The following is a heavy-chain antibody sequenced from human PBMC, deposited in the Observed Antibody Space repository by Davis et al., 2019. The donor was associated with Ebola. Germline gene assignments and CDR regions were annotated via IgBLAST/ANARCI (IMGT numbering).Heavy chain of an antibody. CDR3: HIPTASGSDY. CDR1: GFTFNIYN. D-gene: IGHD3-10*01. V-gene: IGHV3-21*03. J-gene: IGHJ4*02. CDR2: ISSSDTFI. Sequence: GGSLRLSCAASGFTFNIYNMNWVRQAPGKGLEWVSSISSSDTFIYYADSVRGRFTVSRDNAKNSLYLQMNSLKTEDTAIYYCHIPTASGSDYWGQGTMVTVSS.